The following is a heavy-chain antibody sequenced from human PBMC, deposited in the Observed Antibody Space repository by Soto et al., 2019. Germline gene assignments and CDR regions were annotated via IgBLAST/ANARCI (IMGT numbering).Heavy chain of an antibody. D-gene: IGHD2-2*01. Sequence: ASVKVSCKASGGTFSSYTISWVRQAPGQGLEWMGRIIPILGIANYAQKFQGRVTITADKSTSTAYMELSRLRSEDTAVYYCASTFYCSSTSCYDGDFDYWGQGTLVTVSS. J-gene: IGHJ4*02. V-gene: IGHV1-69*02. CDR3: ASTFYCSSTSCYDGDFDY. CDR1: GGTFSSYT. CDR2: IIPILGIA.